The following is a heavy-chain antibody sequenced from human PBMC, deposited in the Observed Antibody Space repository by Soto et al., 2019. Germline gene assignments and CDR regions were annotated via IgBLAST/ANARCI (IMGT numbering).Heavy chain of an antibody. CDR1: GGSISSSSYS. J-gene: IGHJ5*02. CDR3: ARHRARNWFDP. V-gene: IGHV4-39*01. CDR2: IYYSGST. D-gene: IGHD6-6*01. Sequence: SETLSLTCIVSGGSISSSSYSWGWIRQPPGKGLEWIGSIYYSGSTYYNPSLKSRVTISVDTSKNQFSLKLSSVTAADTAVFYCARHRARNWFDPWGQGTLVTVSS.